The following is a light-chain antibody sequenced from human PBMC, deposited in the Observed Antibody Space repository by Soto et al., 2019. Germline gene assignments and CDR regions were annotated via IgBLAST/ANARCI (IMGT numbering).Light chain of an antibody. J-gene: IGKJ1*01. CDR2: GAS. V-gene: IGKV3-20*01. CDR3: QQHGT. Sequence: DIVLTQSPGTLSLSPGERATLSCRASQSVNNIYLAWYQQKPGQAPRLLIYGASSRATGIPDRFSGSGSGTDFTLTISRLEPEDFAVYFCQQHGTFGQGTKVEIK. CDR1: QSVNNIY.